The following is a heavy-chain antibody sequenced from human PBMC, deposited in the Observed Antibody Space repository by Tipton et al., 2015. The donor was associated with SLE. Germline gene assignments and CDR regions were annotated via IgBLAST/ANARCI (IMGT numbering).Heavy chain of an antibody. CDR1: GGYISSSSYY. V-gene: IGHV4-39*06. Sequence: TLSLTCTVSGGYISSSSYYWGWIRQPPGKGLEWIGSIYYSGSTYYNPSLKSRVTISVDTSKNQFPLKVSSVTAADTAVYYCARESNYDFWSGMNYYFYFMDVWGKGTTVTVSS. J-gene: IGHJ6*03. CDR3: ARESNYDFWSGMNYYFYFMDV. D-gene: IGHD3-3*01. CDR2: IYYSGST.